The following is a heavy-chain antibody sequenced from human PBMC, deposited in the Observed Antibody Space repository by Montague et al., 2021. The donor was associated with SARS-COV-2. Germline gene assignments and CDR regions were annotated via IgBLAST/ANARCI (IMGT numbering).Heavy chain of an antibody. CDR3: ARAQKTISGMLIPPYYFDY. V-gene: IGHV4-4*02. J-gene: IGHJ4*02. CDR2: IYHSGST. Sequence: SETLSLTCSVSGHSIWSSDWWTWVRQPPWNGLEWIGEIYHSGSTTYNPSLKSRVTISVDKSKNQFSLTLTSLTAADTAVYYCARAQKTISGMLIPPYYFDYWGQGTLVTVSS. CDR1: GHSIWSSDW. D-gene: IGHD3-3*01.